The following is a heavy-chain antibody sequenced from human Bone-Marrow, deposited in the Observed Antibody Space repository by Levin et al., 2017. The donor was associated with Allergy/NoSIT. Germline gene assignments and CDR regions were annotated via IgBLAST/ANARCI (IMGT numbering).Heavy chain of an antibody. D-gene: IGHD5-12*01. CDR1: GGSVRSGSYY. CDR3: ARARGYVDYMDV. Sequence: SQTLSLPCTVSGGSVRSGSYYWTWIRQPAAKGLELVGRIYTSGSPDYNPSLKSRVTISVDTSKNQFSLKLSSVTAADTAVYYCARARGYVDYMDVWGKGTTVTVSS. V-gene: IGHV4-61*02. J-gene: IGHJ6*03. CDR2: IYTSGSP.